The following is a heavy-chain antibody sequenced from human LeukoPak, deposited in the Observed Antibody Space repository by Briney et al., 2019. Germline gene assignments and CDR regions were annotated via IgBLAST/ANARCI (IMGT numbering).Heavy chain of an antibody. J-gene: IGHJ5*02. Sequence: GWSVRLSCAASGFTFSKAWMSWVRQAPGKGREWVDRVNRKTDGGAPEYAAHVKSRFTISRDDSKNKLYLQMNSLNSEDTALYYRTTHDALQYDILAGYYRSNNWFVPWGQGTLVTVSS. CDR1: GFTFSKAW. V-gene: IGHV3-15*01. D-gene: IGHD3-9*01. CDR2: VNRKTDGGAP. CDR3: TTHDALQYDILAGYYRSNNWFVP.